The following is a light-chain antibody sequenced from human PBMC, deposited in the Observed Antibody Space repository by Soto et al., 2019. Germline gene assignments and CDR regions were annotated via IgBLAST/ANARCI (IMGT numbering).Light chain of an antibody. Sequence: EKVLAQSPSNQRRARGESRSRCCRASQSVSSNLAWYQQKAGQAPRLLIYGASTRATDVPARFSGSGPGRDFTLTSSRLEPEDFALYYCQQHGSSPITFGQGTRLEIK. CDR1: QSVSSN. J-gene: IGKJ5*01. V-gene: IGKV3-20*01. CDR3: QQHGSSPIT. CDR2: GAS.